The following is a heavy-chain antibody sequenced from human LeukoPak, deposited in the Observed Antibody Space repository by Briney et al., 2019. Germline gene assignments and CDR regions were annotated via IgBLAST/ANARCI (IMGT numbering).Heavy chain of an antibody. CDR2: ISSTSSYI. CDR1: GFTFSPYN. D-gene: IGHD2-2*01. V-gene: IGHV3-21*01. J-gene: IGHJ4*02. Sequence: GGSLRLSCAASGFTFSPYNMNWVRQAPGKGLEWVSSISSTSSYIYYTDSVKGRFTISRDNAKNSLYLQMNSLRAEDTAVYYCAIVTGSYAEIDYWGQGTLVTVSS. CDR3: AIVTGSYAEIDY.